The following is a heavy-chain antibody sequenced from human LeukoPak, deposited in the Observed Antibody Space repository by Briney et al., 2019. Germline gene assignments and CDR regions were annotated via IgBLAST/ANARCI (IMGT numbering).Heavy chain of an antibody. D-gene: IGHD3-22*01. CDR2: IYYSGHT. J-gene: IGHJ3*02. CDR3: ARLDGGIGGYDI. V-gene: IGHV4-61*01. Sequence: SETLSLTCNVSGGSVSSGSYFWTWIRQPPGKGLEWIGYIYYSGHTRYRPSLQSRPTISSDTSKNQVSLNLNSVTAADTAVYYCARLDGGIGGYDIWGQGTMVTVSS. CDR1: GGSVSSGSYF.